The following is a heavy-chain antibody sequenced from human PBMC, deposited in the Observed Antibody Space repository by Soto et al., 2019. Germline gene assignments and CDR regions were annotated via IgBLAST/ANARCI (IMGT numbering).Heavy chain of an antibody. J-gene: IGHJ6*03. CDR1: GYTFPSYD. V-gene: IGHV1-8*01. D-gene: IGHD5-18*01. CDR3: ARAAGYSYDTEEPLFVYYYYYMDV. Sequence: GGSMKVSCKASGYTFPSYDINWVRQATGQGVEWVGWMNPNSGNTGYAQKSQGRVTMTRNTSISTAYMELSSLRSEDTAVYYCARAAGYSYDTEEPLFVYYYYYMDVWGKGTTVTVSS. CDR2: MNPNSGNT.